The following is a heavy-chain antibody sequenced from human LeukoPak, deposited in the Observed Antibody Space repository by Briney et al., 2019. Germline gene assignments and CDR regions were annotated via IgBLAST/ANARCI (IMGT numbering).Heavy chain of an antibody. J-gene: IGHJ6*02. D-gene: IGHD3-3*01. V-gene: IGHV3-23*01. CDR1: GFTFSSYA. CDR3: AKAGYDFWSGPGGYYYGMDV. CDR2: ISGSGGST. Sequence: GRSLRLSCAASGFTFSSYAMSWVRQAPGKGLEWVSAISGSGGSTYYADSVKGRFTISRDNSKNTLYLQMNSLRAEDTAVYYCAKAGYDFWSGPGGYYYGMDVWGQGTTVTVSS.